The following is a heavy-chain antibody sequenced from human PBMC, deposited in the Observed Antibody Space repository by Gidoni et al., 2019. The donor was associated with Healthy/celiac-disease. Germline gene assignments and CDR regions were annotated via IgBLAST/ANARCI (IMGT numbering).Heavy chain of an antibody. CDR3: ARMDYYDSSGYYPKFDY. Sequence: QVQLQESGPGLVKPSQTLSLTCTVSGGSISSGGYYWSWIRQHPGKGLEWIGYLYYSGSTYYNPSLKSRVTISVDTFKNQFSLKLSSVTAADTAVYYCARMDYYDSSGYYPKFDYWGQGTLVTVSS. CDR1: GGSISSGGYY. J-gene: IGHJ4*02. D-gene: IGHD3-22*01. CDR2: LYYSGST. V-gene: IGHV4-31*03.